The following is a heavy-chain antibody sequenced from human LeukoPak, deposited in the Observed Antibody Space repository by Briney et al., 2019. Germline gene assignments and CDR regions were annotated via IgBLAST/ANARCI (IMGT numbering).Heavy chain of an antibody. V-gene: IGHV3-30*02. CDR2: IRYDGSNK. CDR3: AREYNYDSSGYYRT. Sequence: GGSLRLSCAASGFTFSSYGMHWVRQAPGKGLEWVAFIRYDGSNKYYADSVKGRFTISRDNSKNTLYLQTNSLRAEDTAIYYCAREYNYDSSGYYRTWGQGTLVTVSS. D-gene: IGHD3-22*01. J-gene: IGHJ4*02. CDR1: GFTFSSYG.